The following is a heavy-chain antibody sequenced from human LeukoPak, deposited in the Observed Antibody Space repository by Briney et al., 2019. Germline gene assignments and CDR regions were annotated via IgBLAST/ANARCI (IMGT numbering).Heavy chain of an antibody. CDR1: GFTFSNYW. V-gene: IGHV3-7*01. CDR2: IKQDGSEK. Sequence: GGSLRLSCAASGFTFSNYWMSWVRQAPGKGLEWVANIKQDGSEKYYVDSVKGRFTISRDNAKNSLYLQMNSLRAEDTAVYYRARDYSGEVLDYWGQGTLVTVSS. J-gene: IGHJ4*02. CDR3: ARDYSGEVLDY. D-gene: IGHD6-25*01.